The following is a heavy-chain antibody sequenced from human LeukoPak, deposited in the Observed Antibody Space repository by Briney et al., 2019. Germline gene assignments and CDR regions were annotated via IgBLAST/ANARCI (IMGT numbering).Heavy chain of an antibody. CDR3: ARDIVVVVAATLYYYYGMDV. Sequence: SETLSLTCAVYGGSFSGYYWSWIRQPPGKGLEWIGEINHSGSTNCNPSLKSRVTISVDTSKNQFSLKLSSVTAADTAVYYCARDIVVVVAATLYYYYGMDVWGKGTTVTVSS. D-gene: IGHD2-15*01. V-gene: IGHV4-34*01. J-gene: IGHJ6*04. CDR2: INHSGST. CDR1: GGSFSGYY.